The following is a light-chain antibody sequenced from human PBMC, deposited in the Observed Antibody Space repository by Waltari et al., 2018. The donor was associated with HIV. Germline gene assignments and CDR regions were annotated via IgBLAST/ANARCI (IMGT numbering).Light chain of an antibody. J-gene: IGKJ4*01. CDR1: QDISNY. Sequence: DIQMTQSPSSLSASVGDRVTITCQASQDISNYLNWYQRKPGKAPKLLIYDASNLETGVPSRFSGSGSGTNFTFTSTTLQPEDIATFYCQQYDDLPITFGGGTKLQI. CDR3: QQYDDLPIT. CDR2: DAS. V-gene: IGKV1-33*01.